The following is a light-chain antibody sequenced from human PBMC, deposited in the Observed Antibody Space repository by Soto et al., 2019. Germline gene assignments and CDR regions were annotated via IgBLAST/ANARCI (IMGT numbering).Light chain of an antibody. CDR1: QSVSSSY. V-gene: IGKV3-20*01. J-gene: IGKJ1*01. Sequence: IVLTQSPGTLSLSPGERATLSCRASQSVSSSYLAWYQQKPGQAPRLLIYGASSRATGIPDRFSGSGAGTDFKRTISRLEPEEFAVYYCQQYGSSSWTFGQGTKVEIK. CDR3: QQYGSSSWT. CDR2: GAS.